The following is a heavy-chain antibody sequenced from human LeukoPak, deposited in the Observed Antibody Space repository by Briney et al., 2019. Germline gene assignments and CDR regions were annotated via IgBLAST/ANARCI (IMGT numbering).Heavy chain of an antibody. J-gene: IGHJ6*02. Sequence: SETLSLTCSVSGGSISSYYWSWIRQPPGKGLEWIGYIYYSGSTNYNPSLKSRVTISVDTSKNQFSLKLSSVTAADTAVYYCARGVYSSSIYYAMGVWGQGTTVTVSS. D-gene: IGHD6-6*01. V-gene: IGHV4-59*01. CDR1: GGSISSYY. CDR3: ARGVYSSSIYYAMGV. CDR2: IYYSGST.